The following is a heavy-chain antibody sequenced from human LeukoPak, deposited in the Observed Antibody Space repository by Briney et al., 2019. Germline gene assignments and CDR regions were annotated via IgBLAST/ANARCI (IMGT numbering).Heavy chain of an antibody. CDR2: IYSGGST. CDR1: GFTVSSNY. V-gene: IGHV3-66*02. Sequence: GGSLRLPCAASGFTVSSNYMSWVRQAPGKGLEWVSVIYSGGSTYYADSVKGRFTISRDNSENTLYLQMNSPRAEDTAVYYCARDLSVGSSWASDAFDIWGQGTMVTVSS. CDR3: ARDLSVGSSWASDAFDI. D-gene: IGHD6-13*01. J-gene: IGHJ3*02.